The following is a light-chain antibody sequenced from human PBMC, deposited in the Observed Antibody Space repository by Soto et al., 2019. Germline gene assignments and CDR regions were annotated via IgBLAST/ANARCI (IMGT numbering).Light chain of an antibody. Sequence: DMQMTQSPSSLSTSVGDRVTITCRASQGISNYLAWYQQKPGKVPKLLIYAASTLQSGVPSRFSGSGSGTDFTLTISSLQPEDVETYYCQKYNSAPWTFGQGTKVEIK. CDR2: AAS. CDR3: QKYNSAPWT. V-gene: IGKV1-27*01. J-gene: IGKJ1*01. CDR1: QGISNY.